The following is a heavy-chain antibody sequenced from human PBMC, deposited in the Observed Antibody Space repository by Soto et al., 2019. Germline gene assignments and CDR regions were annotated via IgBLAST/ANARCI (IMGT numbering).Heavy chain of an antibody. CDR1: GFTFSSYG. D-gene: IGHD1-26*01. CDR3: AKEGSGSRYSFDV. Sequence: GGSLRLSCAASGFTFSSYGMHWVRQAPGKGLEWVAVISYDGSNKYYADSVKGRFTISRDNSKNTLYLQMSSLSSEDTAVYYCAKEGSGSRYSFDVWGQGTMVTVSS. CDR2: ISYDGSNK. V-gene: IGHV3-30*18. J-gene: IGHJ3*01.